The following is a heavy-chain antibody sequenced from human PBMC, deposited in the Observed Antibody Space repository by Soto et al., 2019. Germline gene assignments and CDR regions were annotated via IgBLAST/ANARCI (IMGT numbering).Heavy chain of an antibody. CDR2: IYYSGST. Sequence: SETLSLTCTVSGGSISSDDYYWSWVRQPPGKGLEWIGYIYYSGSTYYNPSLKSRVSISVDTSKNQFSLKLRSVTAADTAVYYCARYGRKWNYYYFGMDVWGQGTTVTVSS. CDR3: ARYGRKWNYYYFGMDV. V-gene: IGHV4-30-4*01. J-gene: IGHJ6*02. D-gene: IGHD1-26*01. CDR1: GGSISSDDYY.